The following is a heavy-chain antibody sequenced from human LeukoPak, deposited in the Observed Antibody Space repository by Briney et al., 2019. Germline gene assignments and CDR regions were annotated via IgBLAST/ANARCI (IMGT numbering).Heavy chain of an antibody. CDR3: ARGGDYYDSQPFTYGMDV. CDR1: GGSISSSSYY. CDR2: IYYSGST. Sequence: SETLSLTCTVSGGSISSSSYYWGWIRQPPGKGLEWIGSIYYSGSTYYNPSLKSRVTISVDTSKNQFSLKLSSVTAADTAVYYCARGGDYYDSQPFTYGMDVWGQGTTVTVSS. V-gene: IGHV4-39*07. J-gene: IGHJ6*02. D-gene: IGHD3-22*01.